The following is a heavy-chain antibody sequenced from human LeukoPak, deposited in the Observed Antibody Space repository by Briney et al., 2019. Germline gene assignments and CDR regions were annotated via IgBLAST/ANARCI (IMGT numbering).Heavy chain of an antibody. D-gene: IGHD6-25*01. V-gene: IGHV3-7*01. J-gene: IGHJ4*02. CDR2: LEPSGIER. Sequence: PGGSLRLSCAVSGFTIGSHFMGWVRHLPGKGLQFVAILEPSGIERKYVDSVKGRFSISRDNAQNSLSLQMNNLSADDTAVYYCARLGATSSGKYYFDSWGQGTLVTVSS. CDR1: GFTIGSHF. CDR3: ARLGATSSGKYYFDS.